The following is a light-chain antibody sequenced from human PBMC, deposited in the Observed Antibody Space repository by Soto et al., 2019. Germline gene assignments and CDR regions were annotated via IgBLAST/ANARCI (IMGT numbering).Light chain of an antibody. J-gene: IGKJ2*01. CDR2: KAS. V-gene: IGKV1-5*03. CDR1: QSVNNW. Sequence: DIQMTQSPSTLSASVGDRVTVTCRASQSVNNWLAWYQQKPGNAPKLLIYKASSLQSGVPSRFSGSGSGTEFTLTISRLQPDDFATYYCQQYKSNLYTFGQGTKV. CDR3: QQYKSNLYT.